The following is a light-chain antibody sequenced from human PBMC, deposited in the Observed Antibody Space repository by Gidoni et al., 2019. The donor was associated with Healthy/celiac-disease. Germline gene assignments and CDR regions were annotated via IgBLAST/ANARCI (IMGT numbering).Light chain of an antibody. V-gene: IGKV3-11*01. CDR1: QSVSSY. J-gene: IGKJ2*04. Sequence: IVLTQSPATLSLSPGERATLACRASQSVSSYLAWYQQKPGQAPRLLIYAASNRATGIPARFSGSGSGTDFTLTISSLEPEDFAVYYCQQRSNWPGSFGQGTKLEIK. CDR3: QQRSNWPGS. CDR2: AAS.